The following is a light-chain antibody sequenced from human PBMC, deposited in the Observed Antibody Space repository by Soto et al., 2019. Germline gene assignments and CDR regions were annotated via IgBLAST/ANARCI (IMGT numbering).Light chain of an antibody. CDR2: DVS. V-gene: IGLV2-14*01. Sequence: QPASVSGSPGQSIAISCTGTSSDVGGYNYVSWYQQHPGKAPKLMIYDVSNRPSGVSNRFSGSTSGNTASLTISGLQAEDEADYYCRSYTSSSTYVFGTGTKLTVL. J-gene: IGLJ1*01. CDR1: SSDVGGYNY. CDR3: RSYTSSSTYV.